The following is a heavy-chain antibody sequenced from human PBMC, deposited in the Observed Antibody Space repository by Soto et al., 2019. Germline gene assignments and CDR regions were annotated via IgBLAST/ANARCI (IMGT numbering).Heavy chain of an antibody. V-gene: IGHV1-69*02. CDR3: ARGGNFSGGSCYPPSGYSDGP. Sequence: QVQLVQSGAEVKKPGSSVKVSCKASGGTFSSYTISWVRQAPGQGLEWMGRIIPILGIANYAPKFQGRVTITADKSTSTAYMELSSLRSEDTAVYYCARGGNFSGGSCYPPSGYSDGPWGQGNLVTVSS. J-gene: IGHJ4*02. CDR2: IIPILGIA. CDR1: GGTFSSYT. D-gene: IGHD2-15*01.